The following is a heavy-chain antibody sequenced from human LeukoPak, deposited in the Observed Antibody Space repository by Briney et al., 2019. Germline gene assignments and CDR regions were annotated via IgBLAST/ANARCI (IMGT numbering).Heavy chain of an antibody. Sequence: PGRSLRLSCAASGFTFSSYAMHWVRQAPGKGLEWVAVISYDGSNKYYADSVRGRFIISRDNAKNTLYLQMNSVRAEDTAIYYCAKVVQYTASTGTGLASWGQGTLVTVSS. D-gene: IGHD6-13*01. CDR3: AKVVQYTASTGTGLAS. V-gene: IGHV3-30*04. CDR2: ISYDGSNK. CDR1: GFTFSSYA. J-gene: IGHJ4*02.